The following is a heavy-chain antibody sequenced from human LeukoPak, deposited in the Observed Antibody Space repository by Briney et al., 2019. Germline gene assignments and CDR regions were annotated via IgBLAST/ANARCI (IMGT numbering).Heavy chain of an antibody. CDR2: IKEDGSRN. Sequence: GGSLRLSCAASGFSVSSFWMTWVRQAPGKGLEWVANIKEDGSRNHCVDSVKGRFTISRDNAKNSLFLQMSSLRVEDTAVYYCARANNAGWFDCWGQGTLVTVSS. CDR3: ARANNAGWFDC. V-gene: IGHV3-7*04. J-gene: IGHJ4*02. D-gene: IGHD6-19*01. CDR1: GFSVSSFW.